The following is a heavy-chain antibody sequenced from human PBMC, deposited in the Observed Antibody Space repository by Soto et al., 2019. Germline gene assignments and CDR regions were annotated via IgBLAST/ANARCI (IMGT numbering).Heavy chain of an antibody. Sequence: QVQLQQWGAGLLKPSETLSLTCAVHGGPFSGYYWSWIHQPPGKGLEWIGEINYSGNTNYTPSLKSRVTISVDTSKKHFSLKLSSVTAADTAVYYCARGIGGTSDYWGQGTLVTVSS. CDR2: INYSGNT. CDR3: ARGIGGTSDY. J-gene: IGHJ4*02. D-gene: IGHD2-15*01. CDR1: GGPFSGYY. V-gene: IGHV4-34*01.